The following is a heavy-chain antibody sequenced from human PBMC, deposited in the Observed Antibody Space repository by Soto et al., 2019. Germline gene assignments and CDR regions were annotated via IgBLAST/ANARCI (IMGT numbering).Heavy chain of an antibody. Sequence: EEQLVESGGGLVKPGGSLRLSCVGSGFTFSNAWMSWVRQAPGKGLEWLGRILSKPDGGTTDYAAPVKGRFTISRDDSENTVYLQMISLETEDSAVYYCCTGDYFSDYWGQGTLVTVSS. CDR3: CTGDYFSDY. CDR1: GFTFSNAW. J-gene: IGHJ4*02. CDR2: ILSKPDGGTT. V-gene: IGHV3-15*01. D-gene: IGHD7-27*01.